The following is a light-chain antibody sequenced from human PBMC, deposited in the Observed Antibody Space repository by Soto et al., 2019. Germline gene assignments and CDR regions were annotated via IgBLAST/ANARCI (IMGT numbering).Light chain of an antibody. Sequence: QTVVTQEPSLTVSPGGTVTLTCASSTGAVTSGYYPNWFQQRPGQAPRALIYSTNNRHSWTPARFSGSLLGGKAALTLSGVQAEDEAEYYCLLFHGDGQVFGGGTKLTVL. CDR2: STN. V-gene: IGLV7-43*01. CDR3: LLFHGDGQV. J-gene: IGLJ2*01. CDR1: TGAVTSGYY.